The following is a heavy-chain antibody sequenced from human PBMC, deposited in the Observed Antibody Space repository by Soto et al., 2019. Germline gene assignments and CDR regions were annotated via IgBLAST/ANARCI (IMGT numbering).Heavy chain of an antibody. V-gene: IGHV3-48*01. CDR3: ARDHYYDILTGYSGPPQIDY. J-gene: IGHJ4*02. Sequence: GGSLRLSCAASGFTFSSYAMHWVRQAPGEGLEWVSYISSSSSTIYYADSVKGRFTISRDNAKNSLYLQMNSLRAEDTAVYYCARDHYYDILTGYSGPPQIDYWGQGTLVTVSS. CDR1: GFTFSSYA. CDR2: ISSSSSTI. D-gene: IGHD3-9*01.